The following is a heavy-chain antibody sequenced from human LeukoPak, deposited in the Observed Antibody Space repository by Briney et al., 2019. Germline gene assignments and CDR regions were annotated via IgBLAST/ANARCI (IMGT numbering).Heavy chain of an antibody. CDR2: INPNSGGT. V-gene: IGHV1-2*02. Sequence: ASVKVSCKASGGTFSSYAISWVRQAPGQGLEWMGWINPNSGGTNYAQKFQGRVTMTRDTSISTAYMELSRLRSDDTAVYYCAREFSGYDSGLDYFDYWGQGTLVTVSS. CDR3: AREFSGYDSGLDYFDY. CDR1: GGTFSSYA. D-gene: IGHD5-12*01. J-gene: IGHJ4*02.